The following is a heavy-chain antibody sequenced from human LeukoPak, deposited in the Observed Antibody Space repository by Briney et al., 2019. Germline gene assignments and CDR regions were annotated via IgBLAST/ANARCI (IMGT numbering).Heavy chain of an antibody. CDR3: ARDRRTLRYFDWLLYSDFDY. J-gene: IGHJ4*02. Sequence: ASVKVSCKASGDTFTSYGISWLRQAPGQGLEWMGWISAYNGNTNYAQKLQGRVTMTTDTSTSTAYMELRSLRSDDTAVYYCARDRRTLRYFDWLLYSDFDYWGQGTLVTVSS. CDR2: ISAYNGNT. CDR1: GDTFTSYG. D-gene: IGHD3-9*01. V-gene: IGHV1-18*01.